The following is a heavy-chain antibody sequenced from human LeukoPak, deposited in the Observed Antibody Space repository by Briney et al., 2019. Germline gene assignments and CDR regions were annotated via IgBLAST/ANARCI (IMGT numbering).Heavy chain of an antibody. CDR3: ARDNWGSLDY. D-gene: IGHD7-27*01. CDR2: IYHSGST. J-gene: IGHJ4*02. V-gene: IGHV4-30-2*02. CDR1: GGSISSGGYS. Sequence: PSETLSLTCAVSGGSISSGGYSWSWIRQPPGKGLEWIGYIYHSGSTYYNPSLKSRVTISVDTSKRQFSLQLRSVTAADTAIYYCARDNWGSLDYWGQGILVTVSS.